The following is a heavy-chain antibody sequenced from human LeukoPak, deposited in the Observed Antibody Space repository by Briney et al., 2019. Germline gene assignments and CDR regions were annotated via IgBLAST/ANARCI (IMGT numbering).Heavy chain of an antibody. Sequence: EASVKVSCKASGGTFSSYAISWVRQAPGQGLEWMGGIIPIFGTANYAQKFQGRVTITADESTSTAYMELSSLRSEDTAVYYCARDRRITIFGVVDDAFDIWGQGTMVTVPS. D-gene: IGHD3-3*01. CDR1: GGTFSSYA. CDR3: ARDRRITIFGVVDDAFDI. J-gene: IGHJ3*02. V-gene: IGHV1-69*13. CDR2: IIPIFGTA.